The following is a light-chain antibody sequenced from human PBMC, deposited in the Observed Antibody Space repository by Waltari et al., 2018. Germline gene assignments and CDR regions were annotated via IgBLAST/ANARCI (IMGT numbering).Light chain of an antibody. CDR1: SSDIGGYNY. CDR2: DVS. V-gene: IGLV2-11*01. Sequence: QFALTQPRSVSASPGQSVTIPCTGSSSDIGGYNYVSWYQQHPGKLPKLIIYDVSTRPSGVPERFSGSKSGDTASLIISGLQAEDGATYHCCPHTGSDTFGVVFVRGTKLNVL. J-gene: IGLJ2*01. CDR3: CPHTGSDTFGVV.